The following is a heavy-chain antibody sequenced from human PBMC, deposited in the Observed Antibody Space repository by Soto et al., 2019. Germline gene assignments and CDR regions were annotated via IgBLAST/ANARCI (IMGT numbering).Heavy chain of an antibody. J-gene: IGHJ4*02. D-gene: IGHD2-15*01. Sequence: SETLSLTCTVSGGSIDNNFWSWIRQPPGQGLEWIGHIHYSGSTNSNPSLNSRVTISVDTSKSQFSLGLSSVTAADTAVYYCVRHGGKFFDYWGQGTLVTVSS. CDR3: VRHGGKFFDY. CDR2: IHYSGST. V-gene: IGHV4-59*08. CDR1: GGSIDNNF.